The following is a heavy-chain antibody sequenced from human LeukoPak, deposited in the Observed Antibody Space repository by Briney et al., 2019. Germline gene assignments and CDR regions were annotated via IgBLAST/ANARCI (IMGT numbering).Heavy chain of an antibody. D-gene: IGHD1-26*01. CDR1: GFTFSSYT. CDR2: ISSIGGST. CDR3: VKGGSGTYRGDFDY. V-gene: IGHV3-64D*09. Sequence: PGGSLRLSCSASGFTFSSYTMHWVRQAPGKGLEYVSAISSIGGSTYFAGSVQGRFIISRDNSKNTVYLQMSSLRTEDTAVYYCVKGGSGTYRGDFDYWGQGTLATVSS. J-gene: IGHJ4*02.